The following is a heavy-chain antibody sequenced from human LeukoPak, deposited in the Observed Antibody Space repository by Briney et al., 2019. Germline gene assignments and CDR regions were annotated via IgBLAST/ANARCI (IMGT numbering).Heavy chain of an antibody. V-gene: IGHV3-21*01. Sequence: PGGSLRLSCAASGFTFSSYNMNWVRQAPGKGLEWVSSISSGSSYINYADSVKGRFTISRDNAKKSLYLQMNSLRAEDTAVYYCARDDWAPPDYWGQGTLVTVSS. CDR2: ISSGSSYI. D-gene: IGHD3-9*01. J-gene: IGHJ4*02. CDR1: GFTFSSYN. CDR3: ARDDWAPPDY.